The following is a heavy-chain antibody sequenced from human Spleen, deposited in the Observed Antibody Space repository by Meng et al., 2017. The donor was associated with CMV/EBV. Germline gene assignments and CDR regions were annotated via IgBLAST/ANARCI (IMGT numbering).Heavy chain of an antibody. Sequence: KTSGSTCSDYAVSWVRQAPGQGLEWMGGFIPVFGTPEYAQNFQGRVTITTDESTSTSYMELSSLRSEDTAVYYCASYICSFTSCLDYWGQGTLVTVSS. J-gene: IGHJ4*02. CDR2: FIPVFGTP. CDR3: ASYICSFTSCLDY. D-gene: IGHD2-2*01. V-gene: IGHV1-69*05. CDR1: GSTCSDYA.